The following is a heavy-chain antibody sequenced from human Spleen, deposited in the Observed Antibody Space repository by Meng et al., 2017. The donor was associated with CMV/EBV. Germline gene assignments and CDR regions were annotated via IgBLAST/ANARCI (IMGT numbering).Heavy chain of an antibody. D-gene: IGHD3-22*01. Sequence: GSLRLSCAVYGGSFSGYYWSWIRQPPGKGLEWIGEINHSGSTNYNPSLKSRVTITVDTSKNQFSLKLSSVAAADTAVYYCALSSGYYRTLYYGMDVWGQGTTVTVSS. J-gene: IGHJ6*02. V-gene: IGHV4-34*01. CDR3: ALSSGYYRTLYYGMDV. CDR2: INHSGST. CDR1: GGSFSGYY.